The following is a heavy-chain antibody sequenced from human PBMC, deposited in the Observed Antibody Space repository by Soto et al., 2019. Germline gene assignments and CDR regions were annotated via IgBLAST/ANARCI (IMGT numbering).Heavy chain of an antibody. CDR1: GAYINTGDYY. Sequence: QVQLQESGPGLVKPSQTLSLTCTVSGAYINTGDYYWSWVRQLPGKGLDWIAYIYYTGSTYYNPSLDSRVAISADTSKNQFSLKVTSVTAADTGVYYCAVLGATTGYWGQGTLVAVSS. CDR3: AVLGATTGY. CDR2: IYYTGST. J-gene: IGHJ4*02. D-gene: IGHD1-26*01. V-gene: IGHV4-31*03.